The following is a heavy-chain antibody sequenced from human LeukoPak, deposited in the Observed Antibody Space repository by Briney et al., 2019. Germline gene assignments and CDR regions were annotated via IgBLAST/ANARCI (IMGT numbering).Heavy chain of an antibody. CDR2: IYTSGST. J-gene: IGHJ5*02. Sequence: PSETLSLTCSVSGDSISYFYWSWIRQAAGQGLEWIGRIYTSGSTNYNPSLKSRVTMSVDTSKNQFSLKLSSVTAADTAVYYCARTLGIAAAGNWFDPWGQGTLITVSS. CDR3: ARTLGIAAAGNWFDP. D-gene: IGHD6-13*01. V-gene: IGHV4-4*07. CDR1: GDSISYFY.